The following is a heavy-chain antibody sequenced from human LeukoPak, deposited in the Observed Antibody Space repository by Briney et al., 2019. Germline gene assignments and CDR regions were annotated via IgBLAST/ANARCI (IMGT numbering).Heavy chain of an antibody. Sequence: GRSLRLSCAASGFTFSRYDMHWVRQAPGKGLDWVTVISYDGSKTYYADSVKGRFTISRDNSKNTVYLQMNSLRAEDTAVYFCAKDDQEGYTYGHNFDYWGQGTLVTVSS. CDR3: AKDDQEGYTYGHNFDY. J-gene: IGHJ4*02. CDR2: ISYDGSKT. D-gene: IGHD5-18*01. V-gene: IGHV3-30*18. CDR1: GFTFSRYD.